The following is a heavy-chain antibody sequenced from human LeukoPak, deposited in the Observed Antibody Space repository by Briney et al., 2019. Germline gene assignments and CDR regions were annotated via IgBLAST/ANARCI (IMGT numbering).Heavy chain of an antibody. D-gene: IGHD5-18*01. V-gene: IGHV3-64*01. J-gene: IGHJ4*02. CDR2: ISDNGAST. CDR3: ARDNGYSYGPVDY. CDR1: GFSFRSFA. Sequence: QPGGSLRLSCAASGFSFRSFAMHWVRQAPGKGLEYISAISDNGASTYYAKSVKGRLTISRDNSQNTLWLQMGSLRAEDMAVYYCARDNGYSYGPVDYWGQGTLVTVSS.